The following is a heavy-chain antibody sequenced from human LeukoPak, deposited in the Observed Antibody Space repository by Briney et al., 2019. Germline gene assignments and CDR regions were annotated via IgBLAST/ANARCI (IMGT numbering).Heavy chain of an antibody. CDR3: ARASHSTTYYYGMDV. D-gene: IGHD6-13*01. V-gene: IGHV3-30*04. Sequence: PGGSLRLSCAASGFIFSSYAMHWVRQAPGKGLEWVAVISYDGSNKYYADSVKGRFTISRDNSKNTLYLQMNSLRAEDTAVYYCARASHSTTYYYGMDVWGQGTTVTVSS. J-gene: IGHJ6*02. CDR1: GFIFSSYA. CDR2: ISYDGSNK.